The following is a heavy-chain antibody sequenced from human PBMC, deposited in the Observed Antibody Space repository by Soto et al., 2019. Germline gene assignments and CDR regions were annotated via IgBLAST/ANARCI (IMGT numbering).Heavy chain of an antibody. J-gene: IGHJ3*02. CDR1: GDSMISYY. D-gene: IGHD7-27*01. CDR2: ISATGRT. V-gene: IGHV4-4*07. CDR3: ARDQSGAADI. Sequence: SETLSLTCTVSGDSMISYYWNWIRQPAGKGLEWIGRISATGRTSYMSSLKSRITLSVDTSKNQFSLNLKFVTAADTAVYFCARDQSGAADIWGQGTMVTVSS.